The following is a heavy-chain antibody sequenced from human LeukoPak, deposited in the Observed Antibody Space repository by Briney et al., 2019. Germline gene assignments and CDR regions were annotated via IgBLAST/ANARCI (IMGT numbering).Heavy chain of an antibody. CDR2: ISSNGDST. CDR1: GFTFSTYA. V-gene: IGHV3-64*01. CDR3: ARDDQLGSFDY. Sequence: GGSLRLSCAASGFTFSTYAMHWVRQAPGKGLEYVSAISSNGDSTYYANSVKGRFTISRDNSKNTLFLQMGSLRGEDMAVYYCARDDQLGSFDYWGQGTLVTVSS. D-gene: IGHD2-2*01. J-gene: IGHJ4*02.